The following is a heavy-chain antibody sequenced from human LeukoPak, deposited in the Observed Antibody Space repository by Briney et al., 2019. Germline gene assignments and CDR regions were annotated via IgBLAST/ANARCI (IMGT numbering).Heavy chain of an antibody. CDR1: GYSFTSYW. Sequence: GESLKISCKGSGYSFTSYWIGWVRQMPGKGLEWMGIIYPGDSDTRYSPSFQGQVTISADKSISTAYLQWSSLKASDTAMYYCARHFRFGPWYYCMDVWGKGTTVTVSS. CDR2: IYPGDSDT. J-gene: IGHJ6*03. D-gene: IGHD3-10*01. V-gene: IGHV5-51*01. CDR3: ARHFRFGPWYYCMDV.